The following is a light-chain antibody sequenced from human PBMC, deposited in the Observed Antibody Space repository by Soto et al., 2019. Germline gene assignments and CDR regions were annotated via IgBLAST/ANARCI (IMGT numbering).Light chain of an antibody. Sequence: QSVLTQPPSTSWTPAQRVTISCSGSSSNIGSDTVNWYQQLPGTAPRLLIYNNNQRPSGVPDRFSGCKSGTSASLAISGLQSEDEADYYCAAWDDSLNGFYVFGTGTKVTVL. CDR1: SSNIGSDT. CDR3: AAWDDSLNGFYV. J-gene: IGLJ1*01. V-gene: IGLV1-44*01. CDR2: NNN.